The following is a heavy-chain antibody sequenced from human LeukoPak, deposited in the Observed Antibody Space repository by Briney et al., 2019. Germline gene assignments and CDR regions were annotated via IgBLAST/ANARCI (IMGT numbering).Heavy chain of an antibody. CDR3: ASTSGYCSGGNCYSAFDY. D-gene: IGHD2-15*01. CDR2: IYYSGST. Sequence: PSETLSLTCTVSGGSITSYYWSWIRQPPGKGLEWIGYIYYSGSTNYNPSLKSRLTISVDTSNNQFSLKLSSVTAADTAVYYCASTSGYCSGGNCYSAFDYWGQGTLVIVSS. CDR1: GGSITSYY. J-gene: IGHJ4*02. V-gene: IGHV4-59*01.